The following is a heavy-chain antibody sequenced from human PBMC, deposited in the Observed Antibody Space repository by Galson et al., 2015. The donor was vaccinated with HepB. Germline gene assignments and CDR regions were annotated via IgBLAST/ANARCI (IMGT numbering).Heavy chain of an antibody. V-gene: IGHV1-18*04. CDR3: ARSHGDYGMDV. CDR2: ISAYNGNT. J-gene: IGHJ6*02. Sequence: SVKVSCKASGYTFTTYAISWVRQAPGQGLEWMGWISAYNGNTNSAQKFQGRVTMTTDTSTATAYMDLRSLRSDDTAVYYCARSHGDYGMDVWGQGTTVTVSS. CDR1: GYTFTTYA. D-gene: IGHD4-17*01.